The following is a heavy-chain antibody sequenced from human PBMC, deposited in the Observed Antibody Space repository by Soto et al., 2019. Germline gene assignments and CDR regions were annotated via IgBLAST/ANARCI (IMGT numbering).Heavy chain of an antibody. CDR1: GFTFSSYG. V-gene: IGHV3-30*18. CDR2: ISYDGSNK. Sequence: GGSLGLSCAASGFTFSSYGMHWVRQAPGKGLEWVAVISYDGSNKYYADSVKGRFTISRDNSKNTLYLQMNSLRAEDTAVYYCAKDRRYYYGSGTYYYYYYGMDVWGQGTTVTVSS. J-gene: IGHJ6*02. CDR3: AKDRRYYYGSGTYYYYYYGMDV. D-gene: IGHD3-10*01.